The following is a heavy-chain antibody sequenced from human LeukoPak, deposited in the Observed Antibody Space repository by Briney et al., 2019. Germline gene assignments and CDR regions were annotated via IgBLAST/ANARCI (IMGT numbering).Heavy chain of an antibody. CDR2: ISGSGEST. CDR1: GLTFSSYG. V-gene: IGHV3-23*01. Sequence: GGSLRLSCAASGLTFSSYGMAWVRQAPGKGLEWVSAISGSGESTYNADSVKGRFTISRDNSKNTLYLQMNRLRAEDTAVYYCAKDSRTTYDSSWLYYFASWGQGTLVTVSS. CDR3: AKDSRTTYDSSWLYYFAS. J-gene: IGHJ4*02. D-gene: IGHD6-13*01.